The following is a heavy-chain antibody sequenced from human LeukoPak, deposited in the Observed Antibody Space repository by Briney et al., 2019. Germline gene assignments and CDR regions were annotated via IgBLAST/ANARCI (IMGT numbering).Heavy chain of an antibody. CDR2: IKQDGSEK. V-gene: IGHV3-7*01. D-gene: IGHD2-2*01. J-gene: IGHJ6*02. Sequence: PGGSLRLSCAASGFTFSSYWMSWVRQAPGKGLEWVAHIKQDGSEKYYVDSVKGRFTISRDNAKNSLYLQMNSLRAEDTAVYYCARGSPSVVPAAAATTGYYYGMDVWGQGTTVTVSS. CDR3: ARGSPSVVPAAAATTGYYYGMDV. CDR1: GFTFSSYW.